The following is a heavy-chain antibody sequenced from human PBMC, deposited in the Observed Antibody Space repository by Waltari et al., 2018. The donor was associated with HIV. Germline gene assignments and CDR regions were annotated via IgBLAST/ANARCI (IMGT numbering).Heavy chain of an antibody. D-gene: IGHD3-10*01. CDR1: GFPFSSYG. CDR3: AKDPTYGSGSRAFDI. J-gene: IGHJ3*02. V-gene: IGHV3-30*18. CDR2: ISYDGSNK. Sequence: VQPGRSLRLSCAASGFPFSSYGMHGVRQAPGKGLEWVAVISYDGSNKYYADSVKGRFTISRDNSKNTLYLQMNSLRAEDTAVYYCAKDPTYGSGSRAFDIWGQGTMVTVSS.